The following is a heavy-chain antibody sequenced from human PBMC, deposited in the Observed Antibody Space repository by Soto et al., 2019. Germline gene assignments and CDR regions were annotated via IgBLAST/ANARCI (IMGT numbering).Heavy chain of an antibody. CDR2: SSTSGSTI. J-gene: IGHJ6*02. Sequence: EVQLVESGGGLEQPGGSLRLSCAASGFTFSRYEMNWVRQAPGKGLEWVSYSSTSGSTIYYANSVKGRFTISRDNAKNSLYLQMSSLRAEDTAVYYCARLLGGHDSGDYYYYAMDVWGQGTTVTVSS. D-gene: IGHD3-10*01. CDR3: ARLLGGHDSGDYYYYAMDV. CDR1: GFTFSRYE. V-gene: IGHV3-48*03.